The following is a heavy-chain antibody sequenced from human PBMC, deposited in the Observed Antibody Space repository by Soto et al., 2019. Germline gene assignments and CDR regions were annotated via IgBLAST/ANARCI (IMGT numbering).Heavy chain of an antibody. Sequence: QITLKESGPTLVKPTQTLTLTCTFSGFSLSTSGVGVGWIRQPPGKALEWLGIIYWDDDKRYSPSLKSRLTITEDTSKNQVVLTMTNMDPVDTATYYCAHSYCSGGMCFSDRGAFDIWGQGTMVTVSS. D-gene: IGHD2-15*01. CDR2: IYWDDDK. CDR3: AHSYCSGGMCFSDRGAFDI. V-gene: IGHV2-5*02. CDR1: GFSLSTSGVG. J-gene: IGHJ3*02.